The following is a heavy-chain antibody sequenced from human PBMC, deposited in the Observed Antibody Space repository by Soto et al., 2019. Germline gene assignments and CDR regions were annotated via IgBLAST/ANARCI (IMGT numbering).Heavy chain of an antibody. V-gene: IGHV1-18*01. CDR3: ARGWHSSGDYYYGMDV. CDR2: ISAYNGNT. J-gene: IGHJ6*02. CDR1: VYTFTSYD. Sequence: GASVKVSCKASVYTFTSYDISWVRQAPGQGLEWMGWISAYNGNTNYAQKLQGRVTMTTDTSTSTAYMELRSLRSDDTAVYYCARGWHSSGDYYYGMDVWGQGTTVTVSS. D-gene: IGHD6-25*01.